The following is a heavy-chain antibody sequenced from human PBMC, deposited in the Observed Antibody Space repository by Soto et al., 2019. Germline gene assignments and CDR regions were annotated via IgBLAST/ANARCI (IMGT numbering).Heavy chain of an antibody. Sequence: QVQLVQSGAEVKKPGASVRISCKASGYTFTNFYLHWVRQAPGQGLEWMGIISPRGENTWYAQKFQGRVTKTRHTAKSTVYMELSGRRSEDTAIYYCASNVSFGERRGPNYFDYWGQGTQLTVSS. CDR2: ISPRGENT. CDR3: ASNVSFGERRGPNYFDY. V-gene: IGHV1-46*01. J-gene: IGHJ4*02. D-gene: IGHD1-1*01. CDR1: GYTFTNFY.